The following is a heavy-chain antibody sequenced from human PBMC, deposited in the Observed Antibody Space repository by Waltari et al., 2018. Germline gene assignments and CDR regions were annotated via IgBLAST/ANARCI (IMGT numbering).Heavy chain of an antibody. CDR1: GYSISSGYY. V-gene: IGHV4-38-2*01. Sequence: LSLTCAVSGYSISSGYYWGWIRQPPGKGLEWIGSMYHSGSTYYNPSLKSRVTISVDTSKNQFSLKLSSVTAADTAVYYCARSSIAAGKTNFDYWGQGTLVTVSS. CDR2: MYHSGST. CDR3: ARSSIAAGKTNFDY. D-gene: IGHD6-6*01. J-gene: IGHJ4*02.